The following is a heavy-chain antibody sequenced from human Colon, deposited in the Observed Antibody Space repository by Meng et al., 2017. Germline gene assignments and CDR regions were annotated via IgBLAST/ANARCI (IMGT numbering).Heavy chain of an antibody. V-gene: IGHV4-34*02. D-gene: IGHD4-17*01. J-gene: IGHJ5*02. CDR3: ARDRKHYGERGWFDP. CDR1: GGSFNGYY. Sequence: PQQWGAGLLKASETLFLTCAVYGGSFNGYYWTWIRQPPGKGLEWIGYIYYSGSTYSNASLKSRVTISIDRSKNQFSLKLSSVTAADTAVYYCARDRKHYGERGWFDPWGQGTLVTVSS. CDR2: IYYSGST.